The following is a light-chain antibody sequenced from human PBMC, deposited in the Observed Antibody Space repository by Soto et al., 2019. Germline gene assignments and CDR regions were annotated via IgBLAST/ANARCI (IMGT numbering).Light chain of an antibody. CDR3: QQRSNWIT. CDR2: DAS. V-gene: IGKV3-11*01. J-gene: IGKJ5*01. CDR1: QRFSSY. Sequence: EIVLTQSPATLSLSPGEGATLSCGASQRFSSYLAWYQQKPGQAPRLLIYDASNRATGIPARFSGSGSGTDFTLTISSLEPEDFAVYYCQQRSNWITFGQGTRLEIK.